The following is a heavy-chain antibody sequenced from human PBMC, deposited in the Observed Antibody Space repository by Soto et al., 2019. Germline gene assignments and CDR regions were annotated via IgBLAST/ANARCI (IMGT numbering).Heavy chain of an antibody. D-gene: IGHD2-15*01. V-gene: IGHV4-4*02. CDR2: INHSGST. Sequence: PSETLSLTCAVSGGYIRSSNWWSWVRQPPGKGLEWIGAINHSGSTNYNPSLKSRVTISVDTSKNQFSLKLSSVTAADTAVYYCARGRGYCSGGSCPGAFDIWGQGTMVTVSS. J-gene: IGHJ3*02. CDR3: ARGRGYCSGGSCPGAFDI. CDR1: GGYIRSSNW.